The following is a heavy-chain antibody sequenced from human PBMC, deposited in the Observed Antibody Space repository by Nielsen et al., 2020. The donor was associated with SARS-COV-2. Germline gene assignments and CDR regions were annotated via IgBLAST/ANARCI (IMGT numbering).Heavy chain of an antibody. D-gene: IGHD5-24*01. CDR2: IGTAGDT. CDR1: GFTFSSYD. V-gene: IGHV3-13*04. J-gene: IGHJ4*02. CDR3: AKDHGDGYHDY. Sequence: GESLKISCAASGFTFSSYDMHWVRQATGKGLEWVSAIGTAGDTYYPGSVKGRFTISRENAKNSLYLQMNSLRAEDTALYYCAKDHGDGYHDYWGQGTLVTVSS.